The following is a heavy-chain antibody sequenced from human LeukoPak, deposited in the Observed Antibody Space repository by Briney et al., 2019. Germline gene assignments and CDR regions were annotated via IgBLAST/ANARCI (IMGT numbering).Heavy chain of an antibody. J-gene: IGHJ3*02. CDR1: GYTFTGYY. CDR3: ARVVECSSTSCYTSNAFDI. V-gene: IGHV1-2*02. D-gene: IGHD2-2*02. Sequence: ASVKVSCKASGYTFTGYYMHWVRQAPGQGLEWMGWINPNSGGTNYAQKFQGRVTMTRDTSISTAYMELSRLRSDDTAVYYCARVVECSSTSCYTSNAFDIWGQGTMVIVSS. CDR2: INPNSGGT.